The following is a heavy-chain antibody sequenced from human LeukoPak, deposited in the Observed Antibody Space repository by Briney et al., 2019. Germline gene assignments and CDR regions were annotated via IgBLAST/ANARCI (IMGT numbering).Heavy chain of an antibody. Sequence: PGGSLRLSCVTSGFTFSSYGMHWVRQVPGKGLEWVASIRYDGSNKYYADSVKGRFTISRDNSKNTLYLQMNSLRAEDTAVYYCARVGRNVWWGSSPDYYYYMDVWGKGTTVTVSS. CDR3: ARVGRNVWWGSSPDYYYYMDV. V-gene: IGHV3-30*02. D-gene: IGHD3-16*01. CDR1: GFTFSSYG. CDR2: IRYDGSNK. J-gene: IGHJ6*03.